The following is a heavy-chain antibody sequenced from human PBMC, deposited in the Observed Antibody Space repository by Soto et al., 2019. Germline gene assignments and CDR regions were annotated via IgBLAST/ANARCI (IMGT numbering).Heavy chain of an antibody. J-gene: IGHJ6*02. CDR2: INSDGSST. CDR1: GFTFSSYW. D-gene: IGHD6-6*01. CDR3: ARVRSSSVYYYYGMDV. Sequence: PGGSLRLSCAASGFTFSSYWMHWVRQAPGKGLVWVSRINSDGSSTSYADSVKGRFTISRDNAKNTLYLQMNGLRAEDTAVYYCARVRSSSVYYYYGMDVWGQGTTVTVSS. V-gene: IGHV3-74*01.